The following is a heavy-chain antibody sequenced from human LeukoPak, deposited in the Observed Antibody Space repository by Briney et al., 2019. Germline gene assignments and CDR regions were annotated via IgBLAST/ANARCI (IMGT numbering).Heavy chain of an antibody. CDR2: IYSGGST. D-gene: IGHD3-22*01. CDR1: GFTVGTNS. J-gene: IGHJ4*02. CDR3: AKDRQYYHDTSGYYGD. Sequence: GGSLRLSCAASGFTVGTNSMGWVRQSPGKGLEWVSVIYSGGSTYYADSVKGRFTISRDQTKNTLYLEMNSLRAEDTAVYYCAKDRQYYHDTSGYYGDWGQGTLVTVSS. V-gene: IGHV3-53*01.